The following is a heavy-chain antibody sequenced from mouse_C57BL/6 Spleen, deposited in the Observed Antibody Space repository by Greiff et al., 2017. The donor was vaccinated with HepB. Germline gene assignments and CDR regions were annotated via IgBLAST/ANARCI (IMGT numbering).Heavy chain of an antibody. D-gene: IGHD2-3*01. CDR2: IYPGAGDT. CDR3: VYDGYFGAY. J-gene: IGHJ3*01. V-gene: IGHV1-82*01. CDR1: GYAFSSSW. Sequence: VQLQQSGPELVKPGASVKISCKASGYAFSSSWMNWVKQRPGTGLEWIGRIYPGAGDTNYNGKFKGKATLTADKSSSTAYMQLSSLTSEDSAVYFCVYDGYFGAYWGQGTLVTVSA.